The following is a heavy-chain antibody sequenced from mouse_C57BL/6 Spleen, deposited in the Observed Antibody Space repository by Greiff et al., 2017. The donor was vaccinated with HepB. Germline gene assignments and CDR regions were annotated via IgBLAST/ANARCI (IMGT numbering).Heavy chain of an antibody. D-gene: IGHD4-1*02. CDR3: TRDPTGTRGPGYFDY. CDR1: GFTFSSYA. Sequence: EVMLVESGGGLVKPGGSLKLSCAASGFTFSSYAMSWVRQTPEKRLEWVATISDGGSYTYYPDNVKGRFTISRDNAKNDLYLQMSHLKSEDTAMYYCTRDPTGTRGPGYFDYWGQGTTLTVSS. V-gene: IGHV5-4*01. CDR2: ISDGGSYT. J-gene: IGHJ2*01.